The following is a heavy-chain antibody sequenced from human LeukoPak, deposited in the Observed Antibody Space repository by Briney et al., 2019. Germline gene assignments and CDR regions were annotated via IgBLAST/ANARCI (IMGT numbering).Heavy chain of an antibody. CDR3: ARDRGSGWQEAFDY. J-gene: IGHJ4*02. V-gene: IGHV3-21*01. Sequence: GGSLRLSCAASGFTFSSYSMNWVRQAPGKGLEWVSSISSSSSYIYYADSVKGRFTISRDNAKNSPYLQMNSLRAEDAAVYYCARDRGSGWQEAFDYWGQGTLVTVSS. D-gene: IGHD6-19*01. CDR1: GFTFSSYS. CDR2: ISSSSSYI.